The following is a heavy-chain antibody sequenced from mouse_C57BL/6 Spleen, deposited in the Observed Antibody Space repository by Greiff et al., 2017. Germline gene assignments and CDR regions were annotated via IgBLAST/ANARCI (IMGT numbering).Heavy chain of an antibody. J-gene: IGHJ2*01. D-gene: IGHD2-10*02. CDR3: ASGYGNYNYFDY. Sequence: EVMLVESGGGLVKPGGSLKLSCAASGFTFSDYGMHWVRQAPEKGLEWVAYISSGSSTIYYADTVKGRFTISIDNAKHTLFLQMTSLRSEDTAMYYCASGYGNYNYFDYWGQGTTLTVSS. CDR2: ISSGSSTI. CDR1: GFTFSDYG. V-gene: IGHV5-17*01.